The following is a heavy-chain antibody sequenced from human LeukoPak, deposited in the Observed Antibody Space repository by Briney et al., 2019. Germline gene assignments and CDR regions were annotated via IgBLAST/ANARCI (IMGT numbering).Heavy chain of an antibody. CDR1: GFTFSRSD. CDR3: ARTRITPGVRGLQMRYFDY. CDR2: IGTAGDT. J-gene: IGHJ4*02. Sequence: GGSLRLSCAASGFTFSRSDMHWVRQVTGKGLEWVSGIGTAGDTFYPDSVNGRFTISRENGKNSLYLQMNSLRVGDTAVYYCARTRITPGVRGLQMRYFDYWGQGTLVTVSS. D-gene: IGHD3-10*01. V-gene: IGHV3-13*01.